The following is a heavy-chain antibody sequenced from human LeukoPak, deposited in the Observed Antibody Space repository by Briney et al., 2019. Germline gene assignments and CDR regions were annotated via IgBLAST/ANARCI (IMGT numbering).Heavy chain of an antibody. V-gene: IGHV3-23*01. CDR3: AKDLYFDWSWGVDY. Sequence: GGSLRLSCAASGFTFSSYAMSWVRQAPGKGLEWVSAISGSGGSTYYADSVKGRFTISRDNSKNTLYLQMNSLRAEDTAVYYCAKDLYFDWSWGVDYWGQGTLVTVSS. CDR1: GFTFSSYA. D-gene: IGHD3-9*01. CDR2: ISGSGGST. J-gene: IGHJ4*02.